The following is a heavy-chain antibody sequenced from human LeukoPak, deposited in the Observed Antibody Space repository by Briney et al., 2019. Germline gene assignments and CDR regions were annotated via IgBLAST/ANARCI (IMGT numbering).Heavy chain of an antibody. Sequence: GGSLRLSCVTSGFPSSTYGVHWVRQAPGSGLEWVAYIHFDGYTANYADSVKGRFTISRENSKNTLYLQMNSLRTEDAAVYYCAKDVAYTFDYWGQGTLVTVSS. CDR2: IHFDGYTA. D-gene: IGHD3-16*01. J-gene: IGHJ4*02. CDR1: GFPSSTYG. CDR3: AKDVAYTFDY. V-gene: IGHV3-30*02.